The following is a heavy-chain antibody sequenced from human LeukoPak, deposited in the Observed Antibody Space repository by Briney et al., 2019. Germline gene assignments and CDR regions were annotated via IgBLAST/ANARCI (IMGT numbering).Heavy chain of an antibody. J-gene: IGHJ6*03. Sequence: SETLSLTCTVSGGSISSYSWSWLRQPPGKGLEWIGYIYYSGSTNYNPSLKSRVTISVDTSKNQFSLKLSSVTAADTAVYYCARVRGSGKYYYYYMDVGGKGTTVTISS. V-gene: IGHV4-59*01. D-gene: IGHD3-10*01. CDR1: GGSISSYS. CDR2: IYYSGST. CDR3: ARVRGSGKYYYYYMDV.